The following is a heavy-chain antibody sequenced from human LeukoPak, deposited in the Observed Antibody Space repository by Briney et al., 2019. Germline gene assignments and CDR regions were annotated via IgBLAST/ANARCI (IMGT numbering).Heavy chain of an antibody. CDR1: GYTFTSYN. D-gene: IGHD6-13*01. J-gene: IGHJ6*02. Sequence: ASVKVSCKASGYTFTSYNINWVRQATGQGLEWMGWMNPNSGNTGYAQKFQGRGTMTRNTSISTAYMELSSLRSEDTAVYYCAIGSSSDYYYYYGMDVWGQGTTVTVSS. CDR3: AIGSSSDYYYYYGMDV. V-gene: IGHV1-8*01. CDR2: MNPNSGNT.